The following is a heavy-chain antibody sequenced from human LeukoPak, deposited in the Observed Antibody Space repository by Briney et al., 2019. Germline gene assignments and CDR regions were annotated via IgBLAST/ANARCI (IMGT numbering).Heavy chain of an antibody. CDR1: GYTFTSYG. CDR2: ISAYNGNT. Sequence: ASVKVSCKASGYTFTSYGINWVRQAPGQGLEWMGWISAYNGNTNYAQKLQGRVTMTTDTSTSTAYMELRSLRSDDTAVYYCARVSRLVVLAGLDYWGQGTLVTVSS. V-gene: IGHV1-18*01. CDR3: ARVSRLVVLAGLDY. J-gene: IGHJ4*02. D-gene: IGHD2-15*01.